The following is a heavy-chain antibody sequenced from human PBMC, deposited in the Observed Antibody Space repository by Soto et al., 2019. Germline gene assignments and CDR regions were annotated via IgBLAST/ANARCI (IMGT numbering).Heavy chain of an antibody. D-gene: IGHD2-2*01. CDR3: AKGVLGYCTSTSCHAYWFDP. CDR2: IRGSGDST. CDR1: GFTFSSYA. V-gene: IGHV3-23*01. Sequence: EVQLLESGGGLVQPGGSLRLSCAASGFTFSSYAMSWVRQAPGKGLEWVSAIRGSGDSTYYADSVKGRFTISRDNSKNTLYLQMNSLRAEDTAVYYCAKGVLGYCTSTSCHAYWFDPGGQGTMVTVSS. J-gene: IGHJ5*02.